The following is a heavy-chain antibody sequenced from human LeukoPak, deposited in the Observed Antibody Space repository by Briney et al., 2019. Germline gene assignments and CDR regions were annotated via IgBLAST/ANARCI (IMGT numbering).Heavy chain of an antibody. CDR2: ISYDGSNK. J-gene: IGHJ4*02. D-gene: IGHD5-18*01. CDR1: GFTFSSYA. Sequence: PGRSLRLSCAASGFTFSSYAMHWVRQAPGKGLEWVVVISYDGSNKYYADSVKGRFTISRDNAKNTLYLQMNSVRAEDTAVYYCTTDSGYTSPLWGQGTLVTVSS. CDR3: TTDSGYTSPL. V-gene: IGHV3-30-3*01.